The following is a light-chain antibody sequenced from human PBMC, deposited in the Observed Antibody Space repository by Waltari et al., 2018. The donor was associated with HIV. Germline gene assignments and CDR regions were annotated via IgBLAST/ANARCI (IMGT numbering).Light chain of an antibody. CDR1: RDISTD. J-gene: IGKJ5*01. V-gene: IGKV1-27*01. CDR3: QNYDSAPVA. CDR2: GAS. Sequence: APSSLSASVGDRVTITCRASRDISTDLAWYQQKSGEVPKLLIYGASTLRSGVSSRFRGSGSATEFTLTINGLQPEDAASYYCQNYDSAPVAFGQGTRLEI.